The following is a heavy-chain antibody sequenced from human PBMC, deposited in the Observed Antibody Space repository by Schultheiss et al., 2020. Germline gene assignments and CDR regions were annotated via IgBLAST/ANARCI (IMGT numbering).Heavy chain of an antibody. D-gene: IGHD6-19*01. CDR3: ARDRGIIAVAGNYYYYGMDV. J-gene: IGHJ6*02. Sequence: SETLSLTCTVSGGSVSSGSYYWGWIRQPPGKGLEWIGSIYYSGSTYYNPSLKSRVTISVDTSKNQFSLKLSSVTAADTAVYYCARDRGIIAVAGNYYYYGMDVWGQGHTVTVSS. CDR2: IYYSGST. CDR1: GGSVSSGSYY. V-gene: IGHV4-39*02.